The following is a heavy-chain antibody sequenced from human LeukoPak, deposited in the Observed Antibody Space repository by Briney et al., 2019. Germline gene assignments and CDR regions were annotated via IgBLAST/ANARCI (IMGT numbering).Heavy chain of an antibody. J-gene: IGHJ4*02. CDR3: ARVVRWPNALDY. CDR2: ISSSGTTI. Sequence: GGSLRLSCAASGFTFSDYYMTWIRQAPGKGLECVSYISSSGTTISYADSVKGRFTISRDNGKNSLFLQMNTLRAEDTALYYCARVVRWPNALDYWGQGTLVTVSS. CDR1: GFTFSDYY. D-gene: IGHD1-26*01. V-gene: IGHV3-11*01.